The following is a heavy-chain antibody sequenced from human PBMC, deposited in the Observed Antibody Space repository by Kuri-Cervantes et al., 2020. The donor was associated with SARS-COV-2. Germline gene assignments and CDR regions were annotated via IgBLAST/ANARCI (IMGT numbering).Heavy chain of an antibody. CDR1: GGTFSSYA. CDR2: ISSSSSTI. Sequence: SCKASGGTFSSYAISWVRQAPGKGLEWVSYISSSSSTIYYADSVKGRFTISRDNAKNSLYLQMNSLRAEDTAVYYCARDGPLQGPGTAYWGQGTLVTVSS. V-gene: IGHV3-48*01. CDR3: ARDGPLQGPGTAY. J-gene: IGHJ4*02. D-gene: IGHD2-21*02.